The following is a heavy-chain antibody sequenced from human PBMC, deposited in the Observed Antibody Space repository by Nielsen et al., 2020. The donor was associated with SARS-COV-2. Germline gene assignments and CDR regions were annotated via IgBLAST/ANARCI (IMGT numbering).Heavy chain of an antibody. Sequence: ASVKVSCKVSGYTLTELSMHWVRQAPGKGLEWMGGFDPEDGETIYAQKFQGRVTMTEDTSTDTAYMELSSLRSEDTAVYYCATGHGGRSWASDAFDIWGQGTMVTVSS. D-gene: IGHD6-13*01. CDR2: FDPEDGET. J-gene: IGHJ3*02. CDR1: GYTLTELS. V-gene: IGHV1-24*01. CDR3: ATGHGGRSWASDAFDI.